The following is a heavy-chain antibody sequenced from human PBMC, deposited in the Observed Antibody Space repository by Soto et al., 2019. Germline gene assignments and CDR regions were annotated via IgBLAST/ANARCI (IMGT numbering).Heavy chain of an antibody. D-gene: IGHD2-2*01. Sequence: QVQLVESGGGVVQPGRSLRLSCAASGFTFSSYGMHWVRQAPGKGLEWVAVISYDGSNKYYADSVKGRFTISRDNSKNTLYLQMNSLRAEDTAVYYCAKDMGCISTSCYSGYYYYGMDVW. CDR2: ISYDGSNK. J-gene: IGHJ6*01. CDR3: AKDMGCISTSCYSGYYYYGMDV. V-gene: IGHV3-30*18. CDR1: GFTFSSYG.